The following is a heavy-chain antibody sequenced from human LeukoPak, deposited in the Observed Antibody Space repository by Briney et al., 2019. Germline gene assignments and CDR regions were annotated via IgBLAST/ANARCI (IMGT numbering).Heavy chain of an antibody. Sequence: WVAFIRYDGSNKYYADSVKGRFTISRDNSKNTLYLQMNSLRAEDTAVYYCAKGLYRDEDYWGQGTLVTVSS. CDR3: AKGLYRDEDY. V-gene: IGHV3-30*02. CDR2: IRYDGSNK. D-gene: IGHD2-2*02. J-gene: IGHJ4*02.